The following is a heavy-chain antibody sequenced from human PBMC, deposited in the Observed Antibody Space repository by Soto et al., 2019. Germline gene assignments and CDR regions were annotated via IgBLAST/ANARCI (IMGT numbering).Heavy chain of an antibody. Sequence: QVTLKESGPVLVKPTETLTLTCTVSGFSLSNARMGVSWIRQPPGKALEWLAHIFSNYEKSYSTSLKSRLTISKDTSKSQVVLTMTNMDPVDTATYYCARIRSSGWQHYFDSWGQGTLVTVSS. CDR1: GFSLSNARMG. CDR3: ARIRSSGWQHYFDS. J-gene: IGHJ4*02. V-gene: IGHV2-26*01. CDR2: IFSNYEK. D-gene: IGHD6-19*01.